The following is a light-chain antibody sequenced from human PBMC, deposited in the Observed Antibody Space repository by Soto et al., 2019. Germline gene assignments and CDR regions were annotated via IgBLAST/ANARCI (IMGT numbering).Light chain of an antibody. CDR3: QQFGTSPLT. J-gene: IGKJ4*01. CDR1: QSIDRSF. V-gene: IGKV3-20*01. CDR2: GTS. Sequence: EIVLTQSPGTLSLSPGERATLSCRTSQSIDRSFLAWYQHKPGQAPRLLIYGTSSRATGIPDRFSGSGSGTDFTLTISRLEPEDFAVYYCQQFGTSPLTFGGGTKVEIK.